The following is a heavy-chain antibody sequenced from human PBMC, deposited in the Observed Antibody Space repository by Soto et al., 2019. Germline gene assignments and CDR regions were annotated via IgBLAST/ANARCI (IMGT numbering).Heavy chain of an antibody. J-gene: IGHJ5*02. D-gene: IGHD2-2*02. Sequence: SETLSLTCTVSGGSISSSGYYWSWIRQHPGKGLEWIGHIYYSGSTYYNPSLKSRVTISVDTSKNQFSLKLSSVTAADTAVYYCVRLRYCSSTSCHRFDPWGQGTMVTVSS. CDR2: IYYSGST. V-gene: IGHV4-31*03. CDR1: GGSISSSGYY. CDR3: VRLRYCSSTSCHRFDP.